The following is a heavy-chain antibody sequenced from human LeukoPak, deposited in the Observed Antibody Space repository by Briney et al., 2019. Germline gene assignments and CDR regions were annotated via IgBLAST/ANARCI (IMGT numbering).Heavy chain of an antibody. CDR3: ARHDSYGSSNWFDP. V-gene: IGHV4-39*01. Sequence: SETLSLTCTVSGGSISSGLYWGWIRQSPGRRLEWIASVSSGGTTYYNPSLKSRVPISVDTSNNQFSLKLNFVTAADTAVYYCARHDSYGSSNWFDPWGQGTLVTVSS. D-gene: IGHD4-17*01. CDR2: VSSGGTT. CDR1: GGSISSGLY. J-gene: IGHJ5*02.